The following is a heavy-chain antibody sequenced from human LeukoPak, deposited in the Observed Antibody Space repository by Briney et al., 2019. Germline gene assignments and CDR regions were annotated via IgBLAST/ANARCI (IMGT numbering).Heavy chain of an antibody. Sequence: SSETLSLTCTVSGGSISSYYWSWIRQPPGKGLEWIGYIYYSGSTNYSPSLKSRVTISVDTSKNQFSLKLSSVTAADTAVYYCARDPTPADGDYEEDYYYGMDVWGQGTTVTVSS. J-gene: IGHJ6*02. CDR1: GGSISSYY. D-gene: IGHD4-17*01. CDR3: ARDPTPADGDYEEDYYYGMDV. CDR2: IYYSGST. V-gene: IGHV4-59*12.